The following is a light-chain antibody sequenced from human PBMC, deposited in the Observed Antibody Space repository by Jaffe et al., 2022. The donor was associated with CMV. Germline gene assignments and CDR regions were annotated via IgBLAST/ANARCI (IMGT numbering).Light chain of an antibody. CDR3: MQGTHWPWT. CDR2: KVS. J-gene: IGKJ1*01. Sequence: DIVMTQSPLSLPVTLGQPASISCRSSQALVFSDGNTYLSWFHQRPGQAPRRLIYKVSDRGSGVPDRFIGSGSTTDFTLKISSVEAEDVGVYYCMQGTHWPWTFGQGTKVEIK. CDR1: QALVFSDGNTY. V-gene: IGKV2-30*01.